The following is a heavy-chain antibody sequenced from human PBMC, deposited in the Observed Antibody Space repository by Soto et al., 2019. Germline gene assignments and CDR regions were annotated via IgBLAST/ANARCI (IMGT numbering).Heavy chain of an antibody. J-gene: IGHJ4*02. CDR2: IYYSGST. CDR3: ARSGYSYGPNPLLY. D-gene: IGHD5-18*01. V-gene: IGHV4-31*03. Sequence: QVQLQESGPGLVKPSQTLSLTCTVSGGSISSGGYYWSWIRQHPGKGLEWIGYIYYSGSTYYNPYSKRRVTLSVDTSKNQFALKLSSVTAADTAVYYCARSGYSYGPNPLLYWGQGTLVTVSS. CDR1: GGSISSGGYY.